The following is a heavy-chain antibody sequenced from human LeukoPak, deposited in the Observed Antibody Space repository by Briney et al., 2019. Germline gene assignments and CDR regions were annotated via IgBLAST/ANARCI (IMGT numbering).Heavy chain of an antibody. Sequence: SETLSLTCTVSGGSISSYYWTWIGQPAGKGLEWIGRIYTTGSTNYNPSLNSRVTMSVDTSKNQFSLKLSSVTAADTAVYYCARQIAGAGKAGFDYWGQGTLVTVSS. CDR3: ARQIAGAGKAGFDY. V-gene: IGHV4-4*07. D-gene: IGHD6-19*01. J-gene: IGHJ4*02. CDR1: GGSISSYY. CDR2: IYTTGST.